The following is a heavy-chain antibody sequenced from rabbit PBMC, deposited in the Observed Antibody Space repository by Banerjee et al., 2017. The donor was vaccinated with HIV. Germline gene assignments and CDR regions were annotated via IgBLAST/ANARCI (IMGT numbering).Heavy chain of an antibody. CDR2: IVTGSSGNT. J-gene: IGHJ4*01. Sequence: QEQLEESGGDLVKPEGSLTLTCTASGFSFSSSYWICWVRQAPGKGLEWTACIVTGSSGNTYYASWAKGRFTISKTSSTTVTLQMTSLTAADTATYFCARARYGTYDLWGPGTLVTVS. CDR1: GFSFSSSYW. CDR3: ARARYGTYDL. V-gene: IGHV1S45*01. D-gene: IGHD5-1*01.